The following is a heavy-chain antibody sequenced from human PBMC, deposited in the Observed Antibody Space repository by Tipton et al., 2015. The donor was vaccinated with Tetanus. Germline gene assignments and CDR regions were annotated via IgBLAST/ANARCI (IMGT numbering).Heavy chain of an antibody. CDR2: IYYSGST. V-gene: IGHV4-31*03. D-gene: IGHD4-17*01. Sequence: TLSLTCSVSGASISSGGYFWNWIRHRPGKGLEWIGYIYYSGSTFYNPSLKSRVNISVDTSKNQFSLKLTSVTAADAAVYYCARPSTTVTPRAFDVWGQGTMVTVSS. CDR1: GASISSGGYF. J-gene: IGHJ3*01. CDR3: ARPSTTVTPRAFDV.